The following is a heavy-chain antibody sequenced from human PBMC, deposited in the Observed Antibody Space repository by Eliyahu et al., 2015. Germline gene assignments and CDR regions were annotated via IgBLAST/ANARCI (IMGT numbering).Heavy chain of an antibody. CDR3: TRTLTTTTPNWFDP. D-gene: IGHD4-11*01. CDR1: GFIFSDXV. Sequence: EVQLVESGGGLVQPGGSLKLSCAAXGFIFSDXVMHWVRQASGKGLEWGGRVRTKATGYETAYPGSVKGRFTISRDDSKNTAYLQMNSLKTEDTAVYYCTRTLTTTTPNWFDPWGQGTLVTVSS. J-gene: IGHJ5*02. CDR2: VRTKATGYET. V-gene: IGHV3-73*02.